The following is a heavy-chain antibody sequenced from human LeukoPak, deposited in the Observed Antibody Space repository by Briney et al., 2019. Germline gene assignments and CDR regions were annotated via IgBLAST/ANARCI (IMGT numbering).Heavy chain of an antibody. Sequence: PGGSLRLSCAASGFTFSSYDMHWVRQATGKGLEWVSAIGTAGDTYYPGYVKGRFTISRENAKNSLYLQMNSLRAGDTAVYYCARGYYYDSTGGYYFDYWGQGTLVTVSS. V-gene: IGHV3-13*01. D-gene: IGHD3-22*01. CDR1: GFTFSSYD. J-gene: IGHJ4*02. CDR2: IGTAGDT. CDR3: ARGYYYDSTGGYYFDY.